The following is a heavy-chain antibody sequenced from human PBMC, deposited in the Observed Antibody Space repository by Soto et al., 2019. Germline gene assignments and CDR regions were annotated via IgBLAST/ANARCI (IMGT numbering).Heavy chain of an antibody. D-gene: IGHD2-15*01. Sequence: EVQLVESGGGLVQPGGSLRLSCAASGFTVSSNYMSWVRQTPGKGLEWVSVIYSGGSTYYGDSVKGRFTISRDNSKNTLYLQMNSLRAEDTAVYYCARYCSGGSCYNDAFAIWGQGTMVAVSS. CDR2: IYSGGST. CDR3: ARYCSGGSCYNDAFAI. V-gene: IGHV3-66*01. CDR1: GFTVSSNY. J-gene: IGHJ3*02.